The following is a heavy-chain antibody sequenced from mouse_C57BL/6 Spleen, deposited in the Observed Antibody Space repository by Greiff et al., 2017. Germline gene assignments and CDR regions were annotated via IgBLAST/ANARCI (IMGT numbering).Heavy chain of an antibody. CDR1: GYTFTDYN. J-gene: IGHJ3*01. CDR3: ARREGLAY. CDR2: INPNNGGT. Sequence: VQLQQSGPELVKPGASVKIPCKASGYTFTDYNMDWVKQSHGKSLEWIGDINPNNGGTIYNQKFKGKATLTVDKSSSTAYMELRSLTSEDTAVYYCARREGLAYWGQGTLVTVSA. V-gene: IGHV1-18*01.